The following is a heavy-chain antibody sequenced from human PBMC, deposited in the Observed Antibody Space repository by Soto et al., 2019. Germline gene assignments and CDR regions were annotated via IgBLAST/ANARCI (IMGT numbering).Heavy chain of an antibody. J-gene: IGHJ5*02. CDR2: ISGSGGST. D-gene: IGHD2-8*01. CDR1: GFTFSSYA. CDR3: AKVPALPGRTLYFFDP. Sequence: EVQLLESGGGLVQPGGSLRLSCAASGFTFSSYAMSWVRQAPGKGLEWVSLISGSGGSTYTADSVKGRFTISRDNSKNTLYLQMNSVRAEDTAVSYCAKVPALPGRTLYFFDPWGQGTLVTVSS. V-gene: IGHV3-23*01.